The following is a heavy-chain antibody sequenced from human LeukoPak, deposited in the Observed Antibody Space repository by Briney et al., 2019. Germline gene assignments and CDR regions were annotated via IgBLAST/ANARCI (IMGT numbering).Heavy chain of an antibody. V-gene: IGHV3-30*04. CDR2: ISYDENSK. CDR1: GFTFSGYV. J-gene: IGHJ4*02. D-gene: IGHD2-2*01. Sequence: GGSLRLSCVASGFTFSGYVMHWVRQAPGKGLERVAVISYDENSKDYADSVKGRFTISRDNTLYLQMNSLRAEDTAVYYCAKDYCSSTSCFFFDYWAREPWSPSP. CDR3: AKDYCSSTSCFFFDY.